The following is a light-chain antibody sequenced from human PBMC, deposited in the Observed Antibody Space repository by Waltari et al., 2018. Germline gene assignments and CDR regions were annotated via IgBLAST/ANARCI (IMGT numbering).Light chain of an antibody. CDR1: QSLVHSDGNTY. J-gene: IGKJ4*01. CDR2: KVS. Sequence: DVVMTQSPLSLPVTLGKPVSISCRSSQSLVHSDGNTYLNWFPQRPGQSPRRLIYKVSSRDDGVPDRFSGSGSGTDFPLKISRVEAEDVGVYYCMQGTHWPLTFGGWTKVEIK. V-gene: IGKV2-30*02. CDR3: MQGTHWPLT.